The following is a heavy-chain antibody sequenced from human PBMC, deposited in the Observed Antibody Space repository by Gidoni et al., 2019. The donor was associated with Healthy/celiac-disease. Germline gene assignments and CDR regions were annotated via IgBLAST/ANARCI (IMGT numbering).Heavy chain of an antibody. Sequence: EVQLLESGGGLVQPGGSLSLSCAASGLPFSSCAIRGVRQAPGKGLEWVSAISGSCGSTYYADSVEGRFTISRDNSKNTLYLQMNSLRAEDTAVYYCAKYSRTRAVAGTFGWYFDLWGRGTLVTVSS. D-gene: IGHD6-19*01. CDR2: ISGSCGST. V-gene: IGHV3-23*01. J-gene: IGHJ2*01. CDR3: AKYSRTRAVAGTFGWYFDL. CDR1: GLPFSSCA.